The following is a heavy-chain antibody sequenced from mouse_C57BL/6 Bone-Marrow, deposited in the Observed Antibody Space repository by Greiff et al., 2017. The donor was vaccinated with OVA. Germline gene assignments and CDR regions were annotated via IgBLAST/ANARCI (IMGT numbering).Heavy chain of an antibody. D-gene: IGHD1-1*01. CDR3: ASPFYYGSSYNYAMDY. CDR2: ISSGGSYT. J-gene: IGHJ4*01. Sequence: DVHLVESGGDLVKPGGSLKLSCAASGFTFSSYGMSWVRQTPDKRLEWVATISSGGSYTYYPDSVKGRFTISRDNAKNTLYLQMSSLKSEDTAMYYCASPFYYGSSYNYAMDYWGQGTSVTVSS. V-gene: IGHV5-6*01. CDR1: GFTFSSYG.